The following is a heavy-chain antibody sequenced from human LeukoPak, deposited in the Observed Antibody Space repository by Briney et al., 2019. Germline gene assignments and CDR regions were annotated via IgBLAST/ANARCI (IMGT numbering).Heavy chain of an antibody. CDR2: ISGSGGST. Sequence: GSLRLSCAASGFTFSSYAMSWVRQAPGKGLEWVSVISGSGGSTYYADSVKGRFTISRDNSKNTLYLQMNSLRAEDTAVYYCVHCGGDCYPCCGMDGWGQGTTVTVSS. V-gene: IGHV3-23*01. D-gene: IGHD2-21*02. J-gene: IGHJ6*02. CDR1: GFTFSSYA. CDR3: VHCGGDCYPCCGMDG.